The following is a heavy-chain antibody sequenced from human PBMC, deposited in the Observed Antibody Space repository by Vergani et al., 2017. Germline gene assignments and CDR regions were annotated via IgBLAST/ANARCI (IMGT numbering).Heavy chain of an antibody. J-gene: IGHJ6*02. CDR3: ARVWSTTTVVTPGGKYYYYGMDV. Sequence: QVQLQESGPGLVKPSETLSLTCTVSGGSVSSGSYYWSWIRQPPGKGLEWIGYIYYSGSTNYNPSLKSRVTISVDTSKNQFSLKLSSVTAADTAVYYCARVWSTTTVVTPGGKYYYYGMDVWGQGTTVTVSS. CDR1: GGSVSSGSYY. V-gene: IGHV4-61*01. D-gene: IGHD4-23*01. CDR2: IYYSGST.